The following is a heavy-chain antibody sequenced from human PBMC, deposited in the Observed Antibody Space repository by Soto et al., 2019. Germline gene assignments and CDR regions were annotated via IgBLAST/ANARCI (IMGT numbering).Heavy chain of an antibody. D-gene: IGHD3-22*01. CDR2: IWYDGSNK. CDR3: ARGDSYSSGYYPIDY. CDR1: GFSFSNYG. J-gene: IGHJ4*02. V-gene: IGHV3-33*01. Sequence: QVQLVESGGGVVQPGRSLRLSCAASGFSFSNYGMHWVRQAPGKGLEWVAVIWYDGSNKYYADSVKGRFTISRDNSKNTLYLQVDSLRAKDTAVYYCARGDSYSSGYYPIDYWGQGTLVTVSS.